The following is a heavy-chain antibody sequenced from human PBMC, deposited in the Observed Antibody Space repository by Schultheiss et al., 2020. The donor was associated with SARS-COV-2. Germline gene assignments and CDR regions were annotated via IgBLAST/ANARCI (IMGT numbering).Heavy chain of an antibody. Sequence: GGSLRLSCAASGFTFSSYAMHWVRQAPGKGLEWVSTISGSGGSTYYAGSVKGRFTISRDNSKNTLYLQMNSLKTEDTAVYYCTTDDFWSGYYPIDYWGQGTLVTVSS. CDR3: TTDDFWSGYYPIDY. D-gene: IGHD3-3*01. V-gene: IGHV3-23*01. CDR1: GFTFSSYA. J-gene: IGHJ4*02. CDR2: ISGSGGST.